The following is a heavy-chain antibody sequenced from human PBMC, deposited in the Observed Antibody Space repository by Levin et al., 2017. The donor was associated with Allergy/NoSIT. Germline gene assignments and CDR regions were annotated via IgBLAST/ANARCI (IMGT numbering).Heavy chain of an antibody. CDR1: GGSFSGYY. CDR2: INHSGST. Sequence: SQTLSLTCAVYGGSFSGYYWSWIRQPPGKGLEWIGEINHSGSTNYNPSLKSRVTISVDTSKNQFSLKLSSVTAADTAVYYCARGTATLENLQFDYWGQGTLVTVSS. J-gene: IGHJ4*02. CDR3: ARGTATLENLQFDY. D-gene: IGHD2-15*01. V-gene: IGHV4-34*01.